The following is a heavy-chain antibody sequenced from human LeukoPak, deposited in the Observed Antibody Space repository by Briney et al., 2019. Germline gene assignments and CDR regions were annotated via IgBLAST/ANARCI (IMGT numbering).Heavy chain of an antibody. CDR2: INGNGGSS. Sequence: PGGSLRLSCAASGFTFRSYAMSWVRLAPGTGLEWVSVINGNGGSSGYPDYVQGRFTISRDNAKNSLYLPLNSLSAEHTALCYCSPIDWSSTSSYRGCGQGTLVTVSS. CDR3: SPIDWSSTSSYRG. CDR1: GFTFRSYA. J-gene: IGHJ4*02. D-gene: IGHD2-2*02. V-gene: IGHV3-20*04.